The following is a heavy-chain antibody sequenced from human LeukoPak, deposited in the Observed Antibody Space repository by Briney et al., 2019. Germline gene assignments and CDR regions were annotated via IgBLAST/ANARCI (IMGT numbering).Heavy chain of an antibody. CDR1: GFMFSSNW. Sequence: GGSLRLSCAASGFMFSSNWMNWVRLAPGRGLEWVANIKEDGTETYYVDSVKGRFTISRDNAKNSLYLQMNSLRVEDTAVYYCAKEGRSLQTYWGQGTLVTVSS. CDR3: AKEGRSLQTY. V-gene: IGHV3-7*03. D-gene: IGHD5-24*01. CDR2: IKEDGTET. J-gene: IGHJ4*02.